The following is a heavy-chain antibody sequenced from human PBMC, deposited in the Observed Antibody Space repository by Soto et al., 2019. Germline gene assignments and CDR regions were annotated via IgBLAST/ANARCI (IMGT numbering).Heavy chain of an antibody. D-gene: IGHD1-26*01. CDR3: AGDLAKGGGSAGFDY. Sequence: ASVKVSCKASGYTFTVYYMHWVRQAPGQGLEWMGWINPKSGGTMYPQKFQGRVTMTWDTSISTAYMALTRLRSDDTAVYYCAGDLAKGGGSAGFDYWGQGTLVTVSS. J-gene: IGHJ4*02. CDR1: GYTFTVYY. V-gene: IGHV1-2*02. CDR2: INPKSGGT.